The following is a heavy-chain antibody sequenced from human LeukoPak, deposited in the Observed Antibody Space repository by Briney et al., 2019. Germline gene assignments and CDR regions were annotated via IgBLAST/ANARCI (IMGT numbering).Heavy chain of an antibody. D-gene: IGHD4-23*01. CDR3: AVGGNFDY. J-gene: IGHJ4*02. CDR2: ISYDGSNK. CDR1: GFTFSSYG. Sequence: GGSLRLSCAASGFTFSSYGMHWVRQAPGKGLEWVAVISYDGSNKYYADSVKGRFTIPRDNSKNTLYLQMNSLRAEDTAVYYCAVGGNFDYWGQGTLVTVSS. V-gene: IGHV3-30*03.